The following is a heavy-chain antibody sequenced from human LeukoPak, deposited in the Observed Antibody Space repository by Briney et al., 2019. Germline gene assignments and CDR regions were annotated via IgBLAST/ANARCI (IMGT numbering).Heavy chain of an antibody. Sequence: ASVKVSCKASGYTFTGYYMHWVRQAPGQGLEWMGWINPNSGGTNYAQKFQGRGTMTRDTSISTTYMELSRLRSDDTAVYYCARDGGYSGYEFDYWGQGTLVTVSS. D-gene: IGHD5-12*01. V-gene: IGHV1-2*02. CDR3: ARDGGYSGYEFDY. J-gene: IGHJ4*02. CDR2: INPNSGGT. CDR1: GYTFTGYY.